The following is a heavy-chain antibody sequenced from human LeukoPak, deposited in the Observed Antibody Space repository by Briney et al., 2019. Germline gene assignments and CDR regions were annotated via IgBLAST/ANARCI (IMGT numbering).Heavy chain of an antibody. CDR1: GFTFSTYW. J-gene: IGHJ4*02. V-gene: IGHV3-7*01. CDR3: AKFYCSSTSCYLGY. CDR2: IHQDGNEK. Sequence: GGSLRLSCAASGFTFSTYWMSWVRQAPGKGLEWVANIHQDGNEKYYVDSVKGRFTISRDNAKNSLYLQMNSLRAEDTAVYYCAKFYCSSTSCYLGYWGQGTLVTVSS. D-gene: IGHD2-2*01.